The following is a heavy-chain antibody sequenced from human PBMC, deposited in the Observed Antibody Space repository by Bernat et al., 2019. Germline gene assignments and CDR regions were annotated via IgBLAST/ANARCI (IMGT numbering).Heavy chain of an antibody. CDR2: IYPGDSDT. CDR3: ARQGPGYSSSWYHLDY. Sequence: EVQLVQSGAEVKKPGESLKISCKGSGYSFTSYWIGWVRQMPGKGLEWMGIIYPGDSDTRYSPSFQGQVTISADKSISTSYLQWSSLKASDTAMYYCARQGPGYSSSWYHLDYWGQGTLVTVSS. V-gene: IGHV5-51*01. CDR1: GYSFTSYW. J-gene: IGHJ4*02. D-gene: IGHD6-13*01.